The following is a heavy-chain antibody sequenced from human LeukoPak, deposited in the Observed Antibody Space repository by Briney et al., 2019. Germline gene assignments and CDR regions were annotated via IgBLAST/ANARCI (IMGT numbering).Heavy chain of an antibody. CDR3: ARVTRNSGWFFDY. V-gene: IGHV4-38-2*01. J-gene: IGHJ4*02. CDR2: TAHRGST. Sequence: SETLSLTCDVSGYSLSVGYFRGWIQQTQGVGLKGLVITAHRGSTYYNPSLKGRFSISIDGSKNHFSLSLTSVTAADTAIYYCARVTRNSGWFFDYWGQGTLATVSS. CDR1: GYSLSVGYF. D-gene: IGHD6-19*01.